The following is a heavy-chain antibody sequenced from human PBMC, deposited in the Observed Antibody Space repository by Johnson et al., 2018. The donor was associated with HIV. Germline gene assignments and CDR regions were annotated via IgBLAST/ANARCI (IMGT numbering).Heavy chain of an antibody. CDR3: EAVFSAFDI. V-gene: IGHV3-30*02. Sequence: QVQLVESGGGLVKPGGSLRLSCAASGFTFSNAWMNWVRQAPGKGLELVAFIRYDRSNKYYADSVKGRFTISRDNSKNTLYLQMNSLRAEDTALYYCEAVFSAFDIWGQGTMVTVSS. D-gene: IGHD3-9*01. CDR2: IRYDRSNK. CDR1: GFTFSNAW. J-gene: IGHJ3*02.